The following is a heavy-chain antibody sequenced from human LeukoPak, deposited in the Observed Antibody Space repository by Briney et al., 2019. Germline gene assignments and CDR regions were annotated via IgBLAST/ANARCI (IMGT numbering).Heavy chain of an antibody. D-gene: IGHD3-10*01. CDR3: ARHPPYGSRNWGAYYFDS. CDR2: IYCSGST. V-gene: IGHV4-39*01. J-gene: IGHJ4*02. CDR1: GGAISSTAYY. Sequence: SETLSLTCTVSGGAISSTAYYWGWIRQPPGKGLEWIVSIYCSGSTYYNPYLKSRVTISVDTSHNQFSPKLNSVTAADTALYYCARHPPYGSRNWGAYYFDSWGQGTLVTVSS.